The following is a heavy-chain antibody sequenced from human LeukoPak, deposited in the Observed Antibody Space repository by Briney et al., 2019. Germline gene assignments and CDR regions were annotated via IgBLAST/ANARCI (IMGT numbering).Heavy chain of an antibody. CDR1: GGSFSGYY. J-gene: IGHJ4*02. CDR3: AREARLSVVVPAAMLDYFDY. Sequence: SETLSLTCAVYGGSFSGYYWSWIRQPPGKGLEWIGEINHSGSTNYNPSLKSRVTISVDTSKNQFSLKLRSVTAADTAVYYCAREARLSVVVPAAMLDYFDYWGQGTLVTVSS. CDR2: INHSGST. V-gene: IGHV4-34*01. D-gene: IGHD2-2*01.